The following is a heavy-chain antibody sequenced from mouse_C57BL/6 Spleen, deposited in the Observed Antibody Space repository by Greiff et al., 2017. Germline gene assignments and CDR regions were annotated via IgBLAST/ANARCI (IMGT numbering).Heavy chain of an antibody. Sequence: DVKLVESGGGLVKPGGSLKLSCAASGFTFSDYGMHWVRQAPEKGLEWVAYISSGSSTIYYADTVKGRFTISRDNAKNTLFLQMTNLRSEDTAMYYCAIYYDYDGAMDYWGQGTSVTVSS. CDR2: ISSGSSTI. CDR3: AIYYDYDGAMDY. CDR1: GFTFSDYG. D-gene: IGHD2-4*01. J-gene: IGHJ4*01. V-gene: IGHV5-17*01.